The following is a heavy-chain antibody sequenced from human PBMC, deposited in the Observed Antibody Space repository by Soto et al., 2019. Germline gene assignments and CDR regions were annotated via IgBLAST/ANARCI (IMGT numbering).Heavy chain of an antibody. CDR1: GFTFRDYG. V-gene: IGHV3-23*01. Sequence: EEQLLESGGGLVQPGGSLRLSCAVSGFTFRDYGMSWVRQAPGQGLEWVSAISGRGDRTYYADSVKGRFTISRDNSKNTLYLQMNTLRAEDTAIYFCAKDVFADSKPFDYCGQGTLVTVSS. CDR3: AKDVFADSKPFDY. J-gene: IGHJ4*02. CDR2: ISGRGDRT. D-gene: IGHD2-21*01.